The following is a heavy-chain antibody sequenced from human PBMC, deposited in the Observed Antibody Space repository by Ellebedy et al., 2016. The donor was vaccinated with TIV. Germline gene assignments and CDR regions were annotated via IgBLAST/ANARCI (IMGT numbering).Heavy chain of an antibody. CDR1: GGSISSGGYY. V-gene: IGHV4-31*03. J-gene: IGHJ3*02. CDR3: ASKYCGGDCYPLGVAFDI. Sequence: MPSETLSLTCTVSGGSISSGGYYWSWIRQHPGKGLEWIGYIYYSGSTYYNPSLKSRVTISVDTSKNQFSLKLSSVTAADTAVYYCASKYCGGDCYPLGVAFDIWGQGTMVTVSS. CDR2: IYYSGST. D-gene: IGHD2-21*02.